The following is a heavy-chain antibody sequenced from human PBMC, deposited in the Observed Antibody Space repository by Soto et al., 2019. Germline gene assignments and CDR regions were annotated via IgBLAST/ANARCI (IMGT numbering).Heavy chain of an antibody. CDR1: GFSVSSNY. Sequence: GGSLRLSCAASGFSVSSNYMTWVRQAPGKGLEWVSVIYGDGSTYYADSVKGRFTISRHNSRNTLYLQMNSLRTEDTAVYYCARVGHSSNWPLLFNWFDPWGQGTLVTVSS. D-gene: IGHD1-1*01. CDR2: IYGDGST. V-gene: IGHV3-53*04. J-gene: IGHJ5*02. CDR3: ARVGHSSNWPLLFNWFDP.